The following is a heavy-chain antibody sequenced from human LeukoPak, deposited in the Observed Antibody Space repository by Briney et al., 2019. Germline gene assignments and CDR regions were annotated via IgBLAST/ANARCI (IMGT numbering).Heavy chain of an antibody. D-gene: IGHD6-13*01. CDR3: VRGGSAAAAVFDY. V-gene: IGHV4-4*07. CDR1: GGSISGYY. Sequence: PSETLSPTCTASGGSISGYYWSWIRQPAGEGLEWIGHIHTSGRTNYNLSLKSRVSMSVDTSKNQFSLKLTSVTAADTAVHYCVRGGSAAAAVFDYWGQGTLVTVSS. CDR2: IHTSGRT. J-gene: IGHJ4*02.